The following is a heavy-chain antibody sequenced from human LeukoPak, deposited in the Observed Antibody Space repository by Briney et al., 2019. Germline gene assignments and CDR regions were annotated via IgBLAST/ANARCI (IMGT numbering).Heavy chain of an antibody. D-gene: IGHD2-15*01. CDR2: INHSGST. CDR3: ARGLVDDYYYGMDV. CDR1: GGSFSGYY. Sequence: SETLSLTCAVYGGSFSGYYWSWIRQPPGKGLEWIGEINHSGSTNYNPSLKSRVTISVDTSKNQFSLKLGSVTAADTAVYYCARGLVDDYYYGMDVWGQGTTVTVSS. V-gene: IGHV4-34*01. J-gene: IGHJ6*02.